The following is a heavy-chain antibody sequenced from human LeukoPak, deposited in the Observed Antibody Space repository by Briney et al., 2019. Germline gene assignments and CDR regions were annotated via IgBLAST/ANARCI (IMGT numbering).Heavy chain of an antibody. CDR1: GFTVSSNY. V-gene: IGHV3-53*01. Sequence: GVSLRLSCAASGFTVSSNYMSWVRQGPGKGLEWVSVIYSGGSTYYADSVKGRFTISRDNSKNTLYLQMNSLRAEDTAVYYCASSYCSSTSCYLGFDYWGQGTLVTVSS. D-gene: IGHD2-2*01. CDR3: ASSYCSSTSCYLGFDY. J-gene: IGHJ4*02. CDR2: IYSGGST.